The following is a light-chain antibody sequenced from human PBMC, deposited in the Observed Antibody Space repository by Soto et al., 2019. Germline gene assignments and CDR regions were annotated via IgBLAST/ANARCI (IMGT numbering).Light chain of an antibody. CDR1: QSVSSNN. CDR3: QQYGSSPRT. CDR2: GAS. J-gene: IGKJ3*01. Sequence: EIVLTQSPGTLSLSPGERATLSCRASQSVSSNNLAWYQQRPGQAPRVVIYGASTRATGIPERFSGSGSGTDFTLTISRLEPEDFAVYYCQQYGSSPRTFGPGTRVDIK. V-gene: IGKV3-20*01.